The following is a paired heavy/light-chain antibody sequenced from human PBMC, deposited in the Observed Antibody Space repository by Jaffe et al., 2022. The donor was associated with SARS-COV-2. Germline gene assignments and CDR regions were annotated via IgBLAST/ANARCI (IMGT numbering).Light chain of an antibody. J-gene: IGKJ1*01. CDR1: QGIRSD. Sequence: AIQMTQSPSSLSASVGDTVTITCRASQGIRSDLGWYHQRPGRAPRVLIYSASILQTGVPARFSGSGSGTDFTLTITSLQAEDSGTYYCLQDYNSPWTFGQGTKVEV. CDR3: LQDYNSPWT. CDR2: SAS. V-gene: IGKV1-6*01.
Heavy chain of an antibody. Sequence: QITLKESGPTLVKPTETLTLTCNFSGFSLDTYAVGVAWIRQPPGKALEWLAVVYWDDDKRYSPSLRNRLTITKDSSQNQVVLTMTNMDPVDTATYFCVHRQGESGNLRFDYWGQGTPVTVSS. J-gene: IGHJ4*02. CDR1: GFSLDTYAVG. CDR2: VYWDDDK. D-gene: IGHD6-13*01. V-gene: IGHV2-5*02. CDR3: VHRQGESGNLRFDY.